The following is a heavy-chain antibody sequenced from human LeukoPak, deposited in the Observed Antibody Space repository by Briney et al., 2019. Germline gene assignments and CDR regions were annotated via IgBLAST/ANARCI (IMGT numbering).Heavy chain of an antibody. CDR1: GGSISSSSYY. CDR2: IYYSGST. Sequence: PSETLSLTCTVSGGSISSSSYYWGWIRQPPGKGLEWIGSIYYSGSTYYNPSLKSRVTISVDTSKNQFSLKLSSVTAADTAVYYCARGERQWLRPFDYWGQGTLVTVSS. J-gene: IGHJ4*02. CDR3: ARGERQWLRPFDY. D-gene: IGHD5-12*01. V-gene: IGHV4-39*01.